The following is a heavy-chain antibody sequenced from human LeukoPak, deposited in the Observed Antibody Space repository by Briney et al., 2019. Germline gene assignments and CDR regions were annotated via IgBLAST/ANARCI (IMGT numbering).Heavy chain of an antibody. CDR1: GYDFIGYY. J-gene: IGHJ4*02. CDR2: INPNSGGT. V-gene: IGHV1-2*02. Sequence: ASVKVSCKASGYDFIGYYMHWVRQAPGQGLEWMGWINPNSGGTNYAQKFQGRVTMTRDTSVSTAYMELSGLRSDDTAVYYCARGAAWRYCRGDRCFAPGYWGQGTLVTVSS. D-gene: IGHD2-15*01. CDR3: ARGAAWRYCRGDRCFAPGY.